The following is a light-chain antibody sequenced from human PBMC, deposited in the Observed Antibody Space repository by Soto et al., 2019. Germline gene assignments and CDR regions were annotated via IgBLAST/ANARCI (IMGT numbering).Light chain of an antibody. Sequence: QSALTQPASVSGSPGQSITISCTGTSSDVGGYNSVSWYQHHPGKAPKLILYDVFVRPSGFFYRFSGSKSGNTASLTISGLQAADEADYYCSSYTSSSTNVFGTGTKVTVL. J-gene: IGLJ1*01. V-gene: IGLV2-14*03. CDR2: DVF. CDR1: SSDVGGYNS. CDR3: SSYTSSSTNV.